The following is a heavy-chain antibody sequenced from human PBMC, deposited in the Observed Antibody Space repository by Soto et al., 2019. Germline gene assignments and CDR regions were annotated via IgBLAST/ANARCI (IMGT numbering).Heavy chain of an antibody. CDR1: GGSLNRKGFY. CDR3: ARRVVPAAMVYAYFDN. J-gene: IGHJ4*02. CDR2: IYYSGST. V-gene: IGHV4-39*01. Sequence: PLGTLSPTRPFSGGSLNRKGFYWARVPPPPGKGLQWIGSIYYSGSTYYNPSLKTRITISVDTSKNQFSLRLNSVTAADTAVYYCARRVVPAAMVYAYFDNWGQGALVTVS. D-gene: IGHD2-2*01.